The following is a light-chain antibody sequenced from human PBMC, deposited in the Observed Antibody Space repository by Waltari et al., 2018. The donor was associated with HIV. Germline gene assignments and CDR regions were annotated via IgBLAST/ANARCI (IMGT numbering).Light chain of an antibody. J-gene: IGKJ3*01. CDR3: QNYNTAPFT. CDR2: AAS. CDR1: QNIIGY. Sequence: DIQMTQSPSSLSASVGDGVTITCRASQNIIGYLAWFQQKPGKVPRLLFSAASTLESGVPSRFSAIGSGTEFTLTISSLQPEDVATYYCQNYNTAPFTFGPGTKVDVK. V-gene: IGKV1-27*01.